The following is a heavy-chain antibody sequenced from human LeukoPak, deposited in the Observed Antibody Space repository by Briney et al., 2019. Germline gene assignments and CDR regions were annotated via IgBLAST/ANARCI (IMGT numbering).Heavy chain of an antibody. CDR3: ARGRYLPLYFDY. J-gene: IGHJ4*02. CDR1: GGSFSGYY. CDR2: INHSGST. V-gene: IGHV4-34*01. Sequence: SETLSLTCAVYGGSFSGYYWTWIRQPPGKGLEWIGEINHSGSTNYNPSLKSQVTISVDTSKNQFSLKLSSVTAADTAVYYCARGRYLPLYFDYWGQGTLVTVSS. D-gene: IGHD3-16*02.